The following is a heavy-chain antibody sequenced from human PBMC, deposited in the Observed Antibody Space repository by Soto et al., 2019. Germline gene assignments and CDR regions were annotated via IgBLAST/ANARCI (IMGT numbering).Heavy chain of an antibody. V-gene: IGHV3-33*01. D-gene: IGHD2-15*01. CDR1: GLTFSNYG. Sequence: QVQLVESGGGVVQPGRSLRLSCAVSGLTFSNYGMHWVRQAPGKGLEWVALIWYDGSNKYYTDSVKGRFTISRDNSKNTVYLQMNSLRAEDTAVYYCARDHSNGGTCYYYGMYIWGQGTTVTVSS. CDR2: IWYDGSNK. J-gene: IGHJ6*02. CDR3: ARDHSNGGTCYYYGMYI.